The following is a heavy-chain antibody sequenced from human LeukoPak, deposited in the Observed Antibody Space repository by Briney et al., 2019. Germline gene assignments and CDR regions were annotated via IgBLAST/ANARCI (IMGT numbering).Heavy chain of an antibody. CDR2: IYTSGST. J-gene: IGHJ4*02. D-gene: IGHD6-13*01. CDR3: ASLGIAAAGTFVDY. Sequence: SQTLSLTCTVSGGSISSGSYYWSWIWQPAGKGLEWIGRIYTSGSTNYNPSLKSRVTISVDTSKNQFSLKLSSVTAADTAVYYCASLGIAAAGTFVDYWGQGTLVTVSS. V-gene: IGHV4-61*02. CDR1: GGSISSGSYY.